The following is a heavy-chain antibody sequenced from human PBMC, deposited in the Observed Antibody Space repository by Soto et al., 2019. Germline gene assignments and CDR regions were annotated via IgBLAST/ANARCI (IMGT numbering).Heavy chain of an antibody. CDR1: GASVTSGDDY. CDR2: SYYTGST. J-gene: IGHJ5*02. D-gene: IGHD1-1*01. CDR3: ARGNLDTDSAYNWFDP. Sequence: QVQLQESGPGLVEPSQTLSLTCTVSGASVTSGDDYWNWIRQPPGKGLERIGYSYYTGSTYYNPSLKSRFSISVDAAKNQFALKLTSVTAADTAVYFGARGNLDTDSAYNWFDPCGQGTLVTVSA. V-gene: IGHV4-30-4*01.